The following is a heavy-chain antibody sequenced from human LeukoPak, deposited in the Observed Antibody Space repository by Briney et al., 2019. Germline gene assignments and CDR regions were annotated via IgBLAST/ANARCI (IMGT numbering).Heavy chain of an antibody. Sequence: GGSLRLSCAASGFTFSSYAMHWVRQAPGKGLEWVAVISYDGSNKYYADSVKGRFTISRDNSKNTLYLQMNSLRAEDTAVYYCARAQNPYDSSGYYGYWGQGTLVTVSS. D-gene: IGHD3-22*01. J-gene: IGHJ4*02. CDR3: ARAQNPYDSSGYYGY. CDR1: GFTFSSYA. CDR2: ISYDGSNK. V-gene: IGHV3-30-3*01.